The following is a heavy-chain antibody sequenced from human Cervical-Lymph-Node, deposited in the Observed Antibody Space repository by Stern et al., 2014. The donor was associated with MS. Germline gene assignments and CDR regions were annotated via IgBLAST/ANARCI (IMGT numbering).Heavy chain of an antibody. J-gene: IGHJ4*02. CDR3: AHSEDDEGYDY. Sequence: QVTLRESGPTLVKPTQTLTLTCTFSGFSLTTNGVSVGWIRQPPGKALEWLVHIYCDDDKRYSPSLKSRLTITKDTSKNQVVLTMTNMDPVDTATYFCAHSEDDEGYDYWGQGTLITVSS. D-gene: IGHD1-1*01. CDR1: GFSLTTNGVS. CDR2: IYCDDDK. V-gene: IGHV2-5*02.